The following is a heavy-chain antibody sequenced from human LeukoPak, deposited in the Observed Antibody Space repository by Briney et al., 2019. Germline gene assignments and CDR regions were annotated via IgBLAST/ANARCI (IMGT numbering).Heavy chain of an antibody. CDR3: ARDRWFDP. V-gene: IGHV3-21*01. CDR2: ISSSSTFI. J-gene: IGHJ5*02. CDR1: GFTFSTYT. Sequence: GGSLRLSCAASGFTFSTYTMNWVRQAPGKGLEWVSSISSSSTFIYYADSVKGRFTISRDNAKNSLYLQMNSLRAEDTAVYYCARDRWFDPWGQGTLVTVSS.